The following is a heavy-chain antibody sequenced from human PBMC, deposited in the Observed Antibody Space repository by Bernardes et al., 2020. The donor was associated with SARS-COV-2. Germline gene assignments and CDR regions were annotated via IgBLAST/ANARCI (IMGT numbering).Heavy chain of an antibody. CDR1: GYTFTDYG. J-gene: IGHJ4*02. CDR3: GRDSNFVVGDY. V-gene: IGHV1-18*04. CDR2: TNPYDGNT. Sequence: ASVKVSCKASGYTFTDYGITWARRAPGQGLEWMAWTNPYDGNTNYAQKLQGRVTVTTDTSTTTAYMELRSLRSDDTAVYYCGRDSNFVVGDYWGQGTLVTVSS. D-gene: IGHD3-22*01.